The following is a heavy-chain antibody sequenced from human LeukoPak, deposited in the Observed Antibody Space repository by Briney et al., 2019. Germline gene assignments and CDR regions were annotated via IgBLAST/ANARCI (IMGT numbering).Heavy chain of an antibody. V-gene: IGHV1-2*02. Sequence: ASVKVSCKASGYTFTGYYMHWVRQAPGQGLEWMGWINPNSGGTNYAQKFQGRVTMTRDTSISTAYMELSRLRSGDTAVYYCARDRWDYYDSSGYPSYYYYYMDVWGKGTTVTVSS. J-gene: IGHJ6*03. CDR3: ARDRWDYYDSSGYPSYYYYYMDV. D-gene: IGHD3-22*01. CDR2: INPNSGGT. CDR1: GYTFTGYY.